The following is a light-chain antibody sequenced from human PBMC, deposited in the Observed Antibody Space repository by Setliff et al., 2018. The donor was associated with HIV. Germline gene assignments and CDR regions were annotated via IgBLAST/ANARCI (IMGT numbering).Light chain of an antibody. V-gene: IGLV7-46*01. CDR1: TGAVTSGHY. Sequence: PGGTVTLTCGSSTGAVTSGHYPYWFQQKPGQAPRTLIYDTNNKHSWTPARFSGSLLGGKAALTLSGAQPEDEAAYYCFLSYSAARRVFGGGTKVTVL. CDR2: DTN. CDR3: FLSYSAARRV. J-gene: IGLJ3*02.